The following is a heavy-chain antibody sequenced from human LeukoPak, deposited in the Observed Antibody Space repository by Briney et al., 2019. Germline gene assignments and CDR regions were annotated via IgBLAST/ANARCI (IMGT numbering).Heavy chain of an antibody. D-gene: IGHD7-27*01. V-gene: IGHV4-59*01. CDR1: GGSFSGYY. CDR2: IYYSGST. CDR3: ASGDAFDI. Sequence: PSETLSLTCAVYGGSFSGYYWSWIRQPPGKGLEWIGYIYYSGSTNYNPSLKSRVTISVDTSKNQFSLKLSSVTAADTAVYYCASGDAFDIWGQGTMVTVSS. J-gene: IGHJ3*02.